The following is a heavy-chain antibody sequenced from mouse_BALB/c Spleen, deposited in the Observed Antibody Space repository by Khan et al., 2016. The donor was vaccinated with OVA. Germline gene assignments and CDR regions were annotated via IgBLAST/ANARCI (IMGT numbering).Heavy chain of an antibody. CDR2: IWGDGST. CDR1: GFSLSRFT. Sequence: QVQLKESGPGLVAPSQSLSITCTVSGFSLSRFTVHWVRRPPGKGLEWLGMIWGDGSTDYNSALNSRLNINKDDSKSQVFLTMRSLHMADAAMYYCARNSALTYALDYWGQGTSVTVSS. CDR3: ARNSALTYALDY. V-gene: IGHV2-6-4*01. J-gene: IGHJ4*01.